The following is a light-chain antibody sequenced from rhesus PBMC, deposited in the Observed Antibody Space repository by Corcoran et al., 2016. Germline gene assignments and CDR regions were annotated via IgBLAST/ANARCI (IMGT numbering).Light chain of an antibody. CDR1: ENVYNY. CDR3: QHSYGTPFT. Sequence: DILMTQSPSSLSASVGDRVTITCRASENVYNYLHWYQQKPGKPPNLLINKTSTLHSGVPSRFSGSGSGTYFTLPISSLPPEDFATYYCQHSYGTPFTFGPGTKLDIK. CDR2: KTS. V-gene: IGKV1-74*01. J-gene: IGKJ3*01.